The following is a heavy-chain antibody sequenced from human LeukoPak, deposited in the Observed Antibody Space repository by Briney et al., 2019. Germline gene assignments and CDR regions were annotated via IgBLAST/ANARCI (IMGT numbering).Heavy chain of an antibody. CDR2: ISGSGGST. V-gene: IGHV3-23*01. D-gene: IGHD3-3*01. J-gene: IGHJ4*02. CDR1: GFTFSSYA. Sequence: SLRLSCAASGFTFSSYAMSWVRQAPGKGLEWVSAISGSGGSTYYADSVKGRFTISRDNSKNTLYLQMNSLRAEDTAVYYCAKDRRHYDFWSGPFDYWGQGTLVIVSS. CDR3: AKDRRHYDFWSGPFDY.